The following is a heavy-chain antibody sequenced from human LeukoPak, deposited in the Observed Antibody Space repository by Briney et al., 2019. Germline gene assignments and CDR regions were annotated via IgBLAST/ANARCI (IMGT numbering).Heavy chain of an antibody. CDR1: GGSFSGYY. V-gene: IGHV4-34*01. CDR2: INHSGST. Sequence: SETLSLTCAVYGGSFSGYYWSWIRQPPGKGLEWIGEINHSGSTNYNPSLKSRVTISVDTSKNQFSLKLSSVTAADTAVYYCPSARGDYVWGSYRSSCSFDCWGQGTLVTVSS. D-gene: IGHD3-16*02. CDR3: PSARGDYVWGSYRSSCSFDC. J-gene: IGHJ4*02.